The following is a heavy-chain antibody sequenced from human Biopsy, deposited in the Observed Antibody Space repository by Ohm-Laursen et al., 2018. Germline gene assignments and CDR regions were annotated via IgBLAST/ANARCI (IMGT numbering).Heavy chain of an antibody. V-gene: IGHV1-69*06. CDR3: ATKLTGYFHH. CDR2: NIPILGTG. J-gene: IGHJ1*01. D-gene: IGHD3-9*01. CDR1: EGTFSNYG. Sequence: ASVKVSCKAPEGTFSNYGVNWVRQAPGQGLEWLGGNIPILGTGNYTQKFQDRVTVAADTSTSTATMELRSLRSDDTAVYYCATKLTGYFHHWGQGTLVIVSS.